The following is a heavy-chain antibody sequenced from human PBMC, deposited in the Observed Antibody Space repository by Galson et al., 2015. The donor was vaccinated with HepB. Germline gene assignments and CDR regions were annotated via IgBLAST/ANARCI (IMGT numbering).Heavy chain of an antibody. CDR2: INGRGSTR. V-gene: IGHV3-23*01. D-gene: IGHD3-16*01. J-gene: IGHJ5*02. CDR1: GFTFSHYG. CDR3: VKEGSWFGGDWFDP. Sequence: SLRLSCAASGFTFSHYGMHWVRQAPGKGLEWVSGINGRGSTRSYSDAVKGRFSISRDNSKDTVFLQMDNLRAEDTAVYYCVKEGSWFGGDWFDPWGQGALVTVS.